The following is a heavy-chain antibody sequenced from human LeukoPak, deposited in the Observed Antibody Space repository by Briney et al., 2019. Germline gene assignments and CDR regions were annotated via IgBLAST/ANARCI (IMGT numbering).Heavy chain of an antibody. V-gene: IGHV3-30*03. CDR3: AAPLRYFDWALFDY. CDR1: GFTFSSYG. J-gene: IGHJ4*02. CDR2: ISYDGSNK. D-gene: IGHD3-9*01. Sequence: GRSLRLSCAASGFTFSSYGMHWVRQAPGKGLEWVAVISYDGSNKYYADSVKGRFTISRDNSKNTLYLQMNSLRAEDTAVYYCAAPLRYFDWALFDYWGQETLVTVSS.